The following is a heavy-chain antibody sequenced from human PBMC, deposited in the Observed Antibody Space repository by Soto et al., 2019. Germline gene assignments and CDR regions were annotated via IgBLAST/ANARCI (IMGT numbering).Heavy chain of an antibody. CDR1: GGSISSSSYY. CDR2: IYYSGST. Sequence: PSETLCLTCTVSGGSISSSSYYWGWIRQPPGKGLEWIGSIYYSGSTYYNPSLKSRVTISVDTSKNQFSLKLSSVTAADTAVYYCARHSVGYYGSGSYYGNWFDPWGQGTLVTVSS. CDR3: ARHSVGYYGSGSYYGNWFDP. V-gene: IGHV4-39*01. J-gene: IGHJ5*02. D-gene: IGHD3-10*01.